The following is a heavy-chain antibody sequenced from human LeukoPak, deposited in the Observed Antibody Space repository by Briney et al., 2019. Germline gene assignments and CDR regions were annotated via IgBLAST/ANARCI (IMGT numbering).Heavy chain of an antibody. CDR1: GATFTIYT. CDR2: IIPMLGIA. CDR3: ARGPYYYDWSGYADA. V-gene: IGHV1-69*02. D-gene: IGHD3-22*01. J-gene: IGHJ5*02. Sequence: SVTVSFKSSGATFTIYTITWVRHAPGQGLERMGMIIPMLGIANYAQKFQGRVTITADKSTSTAYMEMSSLRSEDTAVYYCARGPYYYDWSGYADAWGQGTLVTVSS.